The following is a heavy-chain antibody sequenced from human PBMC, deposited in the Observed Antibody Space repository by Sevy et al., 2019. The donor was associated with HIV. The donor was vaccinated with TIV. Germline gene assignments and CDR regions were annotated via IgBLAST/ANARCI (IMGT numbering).Heavy chain of an antibody. CDR3: ARQGGIVDRAFDY. V-gene: IGHV4-39*01. CDR1: GVSMSSSSYD. D-gene: IGHD2-21*01. Sequence: SETLSLTCTVSGVSMSSSSYDWGWVRQPPGPGLEWIGTMYHIGRSYYNPSLKSRVTIYVDTSKNQFSLKLSSVTAADTAVYYCARQGGIVDRAFDYWGQGTLVTVSS. J-gene: IGHJ4*02. CDR2: MYHIGRS.